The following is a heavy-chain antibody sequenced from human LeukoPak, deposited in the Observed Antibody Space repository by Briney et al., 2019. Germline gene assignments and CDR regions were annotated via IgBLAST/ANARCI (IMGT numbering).Heavy chain of an antibody. Sequence: PSQTLSLTCTVSGGSISSGGYYWSWIRQHPGKGLEWIGYIYYSGSTYYNPSLKSRVTISVDTSKNQFSLKLSSVTAADTAVYYCASRMAPSRDGYINPFDPWGQGTLVTVSS. CDR3: ASRMAPSRDGYINPFDP. CDR1: GGSISSGGYY. D-gene: IGHD5-24*01. CDR2: IYYSGST. J-gene: IGHJ5*02. V-gene: IGHV4-31*03.